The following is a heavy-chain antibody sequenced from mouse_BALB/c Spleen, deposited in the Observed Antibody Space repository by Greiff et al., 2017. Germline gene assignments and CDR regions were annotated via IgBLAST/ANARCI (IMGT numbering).Heavy chain of an antibody. J-gene: IGHJ3*01. CDR1: GFSLTSYG. CDR3: ARESRRAWFAY. Sequence: QVQLKESGPGLVAPSQSLSITCTVSGFSLTSYGVHWVRQPPGKGLEWLGVIWAGGSTNYNSALMSRLSISKDNSKSQVFLKMNSLQTDDTAMYYCARESRRAWFAYWGQGTLVTVSA. V-gene: IGHV2-9*02. CDR2: IWAGGST.